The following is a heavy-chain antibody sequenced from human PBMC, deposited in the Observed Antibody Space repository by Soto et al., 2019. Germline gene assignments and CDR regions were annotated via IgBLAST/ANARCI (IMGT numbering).Heavy chain of an antibody. CDR2: ISSSGSTI. CDR3: ARVELSKKTHYDYVWGSYRFGYFQH. D-gene: IGHD3-16*02. J-gene: IGHJ1*01. CDR1: GFTFSSYE. Sequence: GGSLRLSCAASGFTFSSYEMNWVRQAPGKGLEWVSYISSSGSTIYYADSVKGRFTISRDNAKNSLYLQMNSLRAEDTAVYYCARVELSKKTHYDYVWGSYRFGYFQHWGQGTLVTVSS. V-gene: IGHV3-48*03.